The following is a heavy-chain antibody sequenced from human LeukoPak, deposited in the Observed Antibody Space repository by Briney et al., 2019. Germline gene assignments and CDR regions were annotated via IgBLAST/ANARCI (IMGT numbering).Heavy chain of an antibody. D-gene: IGHD3-22*01. J-gene: IGHJ4*02. CDR3: ARFYDSSGYLHFDY. CDR2: IYYSGST. CDR1: GCSINSYY. V-gene: IGHV4-59*01. Sequence: SSVTLSFTCSVSGCSINSYYWSWLRQPPGKGLEWIGYIYYSGSTNYNPSLKSRVTISVDTSKNQSSLKLSSVTAADTAVYYCARFYDSSGYLHFDYWGQGTLVTVSS.